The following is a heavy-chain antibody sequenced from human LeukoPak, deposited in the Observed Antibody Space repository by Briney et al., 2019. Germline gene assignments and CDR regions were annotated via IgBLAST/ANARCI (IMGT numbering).Heavy chain of an antibody. CDR2: INHSGST. CDR1: GGSFSGYY. Sequence: SETLSLTCAVYGGSFSGYYWSWIRQPPGKGLEWIGEINHSGSTNYNPSLKSRVTISVDMSKNQFSLKLSSVTAADTAVYYCARGPPRGYSYGYYFDYWGQGTLVTVSS. D-gene: IGHD5-18*01. J-gene: IGHJ4*02. CDR3: ARGPPRGYSYGYYFDY. V-gene: IGHV4-34*01.